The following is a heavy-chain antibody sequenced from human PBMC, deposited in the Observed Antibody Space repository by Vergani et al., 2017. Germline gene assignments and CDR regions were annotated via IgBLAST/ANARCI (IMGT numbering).Heavy chain of an antibody. V-gene: IGHV1-69*13. CDR1: GGTFSSNS. CDR2: IIPIFSTT. J-gene: IGHJ4*02. CDR3: ARSSGYYSYYFDF. D-gene: IGHD3-22*01. Sequence: QGQLAQSGAEVKKPGSSVKVSCKASGGTFSSNSISWVRQAPGQGLEWMGRIIPIFSTTSYAQKFQGRVTIHADESTSTAYMELSSLRSEATAVYYCARSSGYYSYYFDFWGQGTLVTVSS.